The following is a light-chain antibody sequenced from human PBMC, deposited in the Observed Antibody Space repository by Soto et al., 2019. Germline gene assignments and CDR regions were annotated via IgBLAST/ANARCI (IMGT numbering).Light chain of an antibody. J-gene: IGLJ1*01. CDR3: CSYAGSYTFNYV. CDR1: SSDVVGYNY. CDR2: DVS. Sequence: QSVLTQPRSVSGSPGQSVTISCTGTSSDVVGYNYVSWYQQHPGKAPKLMIYDVSKRPSGVPDRFSGSKSGNTASLTISGLQAEDDADYYCCSYAGSYTFNYVFGTGTKVTVL. V-gene: IGLV2-11*01.